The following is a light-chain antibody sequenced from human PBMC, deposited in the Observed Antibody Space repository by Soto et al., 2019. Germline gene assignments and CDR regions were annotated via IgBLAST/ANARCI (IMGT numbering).Light chain of an antibody. V-gene: IGLV2-14*01. Sequence: QSALTQPASVSGSPGQSITISCTGTSSDVGGYNYVSWYQQHPGKAPKLMIYEVSNRPSGVSNRFSGSKSGNTASLTISGLQAEAEADYYCSAYTSSSTLVVFGGGTTLTVL. J-gene: IGLJ2*01. CDR3: SAYTSSSTLVV. CDR1: SSDVGGYNY. CDR2: EVS.